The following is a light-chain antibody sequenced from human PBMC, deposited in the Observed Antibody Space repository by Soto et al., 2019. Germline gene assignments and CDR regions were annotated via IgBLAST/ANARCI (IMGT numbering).Light chain of an antibody. Sequence: DILMTHSPLSLALTRGAPASISCMTSHSLLHSNGYNYLDWYLHKPGQSPQLLIYLGSNRASGVPDRFSGSGSGTDFTLKISRVEAEDVGVYYCMQPLQSWTFGQGTKVDI. CDR1: HSLLHSNGYNY. J-gene: IGKJ1*01. CDR2: LGS. V-gene: IGKV2-28*01. CDR3: MQPLQSWT.